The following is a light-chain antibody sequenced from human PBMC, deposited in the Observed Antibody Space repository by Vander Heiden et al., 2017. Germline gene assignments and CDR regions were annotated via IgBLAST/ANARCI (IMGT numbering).Light chain of an antibody. J-gene: IGLJ3*02. CDR3: QVWDSSSNHQV. CDR2: YDS. V-gene: IGLV3-21*04. CDR1: NIGIKT. Sequence: SYVLTQPLSVSVAPGETARLICGGCNIGIKTVHWYQQKPGQAPVVVIYYDSDRPAGIPERFSGPNSGNTATLTISRVEAGDEADYYCQVWDSSSNHQVFGGGTKLTVL.